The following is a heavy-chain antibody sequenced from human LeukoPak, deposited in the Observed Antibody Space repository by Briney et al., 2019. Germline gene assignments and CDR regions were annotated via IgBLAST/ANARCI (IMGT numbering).Heavy chain of an antibody. CDR2: ISSGSSTI. Sequence: GGSLRLSCEASGFTFSSYSMSWVRQAPGKGLEWVAVISSGSSTIYYADSVKGRFTISRDNTKKTLWLQMNSLRADDTAVFYWARSEVGNAFDMWGQRTMVSVSS. CDR3: ARSEVGNAFDM. D-gene: IGHD1-26*01. CDR1: GFTFSSYS. J-gene: IGHJ3*02. V-gene: IGHV3-21*01.